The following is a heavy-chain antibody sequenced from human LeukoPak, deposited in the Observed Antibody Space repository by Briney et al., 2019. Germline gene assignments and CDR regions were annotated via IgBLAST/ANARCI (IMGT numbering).Heavy chain of an antibody. CDR2: INPNSGAT. J-gene: IGHJ4*02. D-gene: IGHD6-19*01. V-gene: IGHV1-2*02. CDR1: GYTFTGYY. Sequence: ASVKVSCKASGYTFTGYYMHWVRQAPGQGLEWMGWINPNSGATTYAQKFQGRVTMTRDTSISTAYMELSSLRSDDTAVYYCARADGGWYSIDYWGQGTLVTVSS. CDR3: ARADGGWYSIDY.